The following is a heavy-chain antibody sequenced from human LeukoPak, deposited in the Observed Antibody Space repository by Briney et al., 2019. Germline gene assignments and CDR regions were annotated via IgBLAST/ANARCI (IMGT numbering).Heavy chain of an antibody. CDR3: ARGRDTMDV. CDR2: IYPRDSET. J-gene: IGHJ6*02. V-gene: IGHV5-51*01. CDR1: GYTFGIYY. Sequence: GESLQISCQVSGYTFGIYYLAWVRQMPGKGPEWMGIIYPRDSETRYSPSFQGQVTISADTSISTAYMQWSSLKASDTAIYYCARGRDTMDVWGQGTTVTVSS.